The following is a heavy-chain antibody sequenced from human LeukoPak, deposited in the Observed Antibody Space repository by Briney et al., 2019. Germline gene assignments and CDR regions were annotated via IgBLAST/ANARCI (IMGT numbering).Heavy chain of an antibody. CDR1: GYSIISGYF. CDR2: IYHSGST. CDR3: AKSGYDYPPNFDY. J-gene: IGHJ4*02. Sequence: SEALSLTCAVSGYSIISGYFWGWIRQPPGKGLEWIGTIYHSGSTYYNPSLKSRVTISVDTSKNQFSLKLSSVTAADTAVYFCAKSGYDYPPNFDYWGQGTLVTVSS. D-gene: IGHD5-12*01. V-gene: IGHV4-38-2*01.